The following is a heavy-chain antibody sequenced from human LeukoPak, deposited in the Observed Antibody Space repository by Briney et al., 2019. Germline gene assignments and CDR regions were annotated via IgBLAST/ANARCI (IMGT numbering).Heavy chain of an antibody. V-gene: IGHV6-1*01. D-gene: IGHD6-19*01. CDR1: GDSVSSNSAA. Sequence: SQILSLTCAISGDSVSSNSAAWNWIRQSPSRGLEWLGRTYYRSKWYNDYAVSVKSRITINPDTSKNQFSLQLNSVTPEDTAVYYCARSPSVAGPGFVWLYAFDIWGQGTMVTVSS. CDR2: TYYRSKWYN. CDR3: ARSPSVAGPGFVWLYAFDI. J-gene: IGHJ3*02.